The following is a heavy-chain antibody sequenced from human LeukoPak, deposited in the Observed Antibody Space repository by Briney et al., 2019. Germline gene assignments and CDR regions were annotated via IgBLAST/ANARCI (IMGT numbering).Heavy chain of an antibody. J-gene: IGHJ5*02. V-gene: IGHV1-69*05. CDR1: GYTFTSYD. Sequence: SVKVSCKASGYTFTSYDINWVRQATGQGLEWIGRIIPIFGTANYAQKFQGRVTITTDESTSTAYMELSSLRSEDTAVYYCARDPLSIWANWFDPWGQGTLVTVSS. D-gene: IGHD3-9*01. CDR3: ARDPLSIWANWFDP. CDR2: IIPIFGTA.